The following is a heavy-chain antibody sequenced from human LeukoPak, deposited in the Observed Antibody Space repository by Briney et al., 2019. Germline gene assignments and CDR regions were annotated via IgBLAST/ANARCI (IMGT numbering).Heavy chain of an antibody. J-gene: IGHJ4*02. V-gene: IGHV3-30*04. CDR2: ISYDGSNK. D-gene: IGHD2-2*01. Sequence: AGGSLRLSCAASGFTFSSYAMHWVSQAPGKGLEWVAVISYDGSNKYYADSVKGRFTISRDSSKNTLYLQMNSLRAEDTAVYYCAPSSPRLGYYFDYWGQGTLVTVSS. CDR3: APSSPRLGYYFDY. CDR1: GFTFSSYA.